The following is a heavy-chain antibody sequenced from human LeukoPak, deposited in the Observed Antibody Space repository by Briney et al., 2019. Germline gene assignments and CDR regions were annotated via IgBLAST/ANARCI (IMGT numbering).Heavy chain of an antibody. CDR2: ISYDGSNK. CDR3: ARGGAWIQLWLPVDY. Sequence: GGSLRLSCAASGFTFSSYAMHWVRQAPGKGLEWVAVISYDGSNKYYADSVKGRFTISGDNSKNTLYLQMNSLRAEDTAVYYCARGGAWIQLWLPVDYWGQGTLVTVSS. D-gene: IGHD5-18*01. CDR1: GFTFSSYA. V-gene: IGHV3-30-3*01. J-gene: IGHJ4*02.